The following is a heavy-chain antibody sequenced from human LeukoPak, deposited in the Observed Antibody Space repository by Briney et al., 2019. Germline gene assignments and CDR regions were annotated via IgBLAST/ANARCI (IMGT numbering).Heavy chain of an antibody. CDR1: GGSFSGYY. Sequence: SATLSLTCAVYGGSFSGYYWSWIRQPPRKGLEWIGEINHSGSTNYNPSLKSRVTISVDTSKNQFSLKLSSVTAADTAVYYCARDRGYCSSTSCYVRRNDAFDIWGQGTMVTVSS. V-gene: IGHV4-34*01. D-gene: IGHD2-2*01. CDR2: INHSGST. J-gene: IGHJ3*02. CDR3: ARDRGYCSSTSCYVRRNDAFDI.